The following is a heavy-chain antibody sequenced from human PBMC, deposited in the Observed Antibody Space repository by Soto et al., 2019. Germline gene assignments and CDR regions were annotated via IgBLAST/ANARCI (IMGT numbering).Heavy chain of an antibody. CDR1: GFTFDSYA. CDR2: ISGNGAGT. Sequence: EVKLLESGGGLAQPGGSLRLSCVGSGFTFDSYAINWVRQAPGKGLQWISAISGNGAGTDYAHSVKGRFTISRDNSNNTVHLQMNSLRAEDTALYYCAKDTVGGYSFWSGYYSDGLDVWGQGTMFTVSS. CDR3: AKDTVGGYSFWSGYYSDGLDV. D-gene: IGHD3-3*01. V-gene: IGHV3-23*01. J-gene: IGHJ3*01.